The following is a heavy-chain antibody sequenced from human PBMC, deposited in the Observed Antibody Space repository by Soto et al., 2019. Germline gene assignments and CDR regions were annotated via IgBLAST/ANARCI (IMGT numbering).Heavy chain of an antibody. CDR1: GYSFTSYW. CDR2: IYPGDSDT. V-gene: IGHV5-51*01. D-gene: IGHD2-2*01. J-gene: IGHJ6*02. Sequence: GESLKISCKGSGYSFTSYWIGWVRQMPGKGLEWMGIIYPGDSDTRYSPSFQGQVTISADKSISTAYLQWSNLKASDTAMYYCARLTDIVVATAASDYYGMDVWGQGTTVTVSS. CDR3: ARLTDIVVATAASDYYGMDV.